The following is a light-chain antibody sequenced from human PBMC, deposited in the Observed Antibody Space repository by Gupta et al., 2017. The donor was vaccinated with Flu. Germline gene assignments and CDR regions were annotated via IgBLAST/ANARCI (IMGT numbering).Light chain of an antibody. J-gene: IGKJ2*01. CDR1: QGIRDD. CDR2: GTS. Sequence: GDRVTITCRASQGIRDDLGWYQQKPGKAPKSLIYGTSNLQSGVPSRFSGSGSGTDFTLTISSLQPEDFATYYCLQDYSYPRSFGQGTKVEIK. V-gene: IGKV1-6*01. CDR3: LQDYSYPRS.